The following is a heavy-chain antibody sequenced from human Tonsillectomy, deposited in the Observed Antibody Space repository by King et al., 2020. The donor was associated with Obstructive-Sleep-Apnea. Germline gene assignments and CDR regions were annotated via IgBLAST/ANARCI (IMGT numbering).Heavy chain of an antibody. V-gene: IGHV3-48*04. Sequence: VQLVESGGGLVQPGGSLRLSCAASEFTFSNYNMNWIRQAPGKGLEGISYISATSSTIYYADSVKGRFTVSRDNAKNSLYLQMNSLRAEDTAVYYCAREHPFWSGYYYYFDYWGQGTPVTVSS. CDR1: EFTFSNYN. CDR3: AREHPFWSGYYYYFDY. J-gene: IGHJ4*02. CDR2: ISATSSTI. D-gene: IGHD3-3*01.